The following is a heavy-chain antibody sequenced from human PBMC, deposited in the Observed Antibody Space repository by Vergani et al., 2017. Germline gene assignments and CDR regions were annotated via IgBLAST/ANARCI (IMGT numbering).Heavy chain of an antibody. CDR2: INPSSGST. D-gene: IGHD3-22*01. CDR3: ARGAYYYDSSGYAA. J-gene: IGHJ5*02. CDR1: GGTFSSYT. V-gene: IGHV1-46*03. Sequence: QVQLVQSGAEVKKPGSSVKVSCKASGGTFSSYTISWVRQAPGQGLEWMGIINPSSGSTSYAQKFQGRVTMTRDTSTSTVYMELSSLRSEDTAVYYCARGAYYYDSSGYAAWGQGTLVTVSS.